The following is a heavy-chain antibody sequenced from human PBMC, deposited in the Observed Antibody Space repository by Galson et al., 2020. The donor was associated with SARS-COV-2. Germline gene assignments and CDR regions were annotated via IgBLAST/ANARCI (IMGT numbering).Heavy chain of an antibody. CDR3: ARVPPGVRFYYFDY. CDR2: ISSGGTI. D-gene: IGHD3-10*01. J-gene: IGHJ4*02. V-gene: IGHV3-48*03. Sequence: GGSLRLSCAASGFTFSSYEMNWVRQAPGKGLEWLSYISSGGTIYYADSVKGRFTISRDNAKNSLYLQMNSLRAEDTAVYYCARVPPGVRFYYFDYWGQGTLVTVSS. CDR1: GFTFSSYE.